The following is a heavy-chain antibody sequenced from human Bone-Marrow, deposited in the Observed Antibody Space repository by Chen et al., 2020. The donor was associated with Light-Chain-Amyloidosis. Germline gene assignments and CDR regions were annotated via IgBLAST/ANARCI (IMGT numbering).Heavy chain of an antibody. D-gene: IGHD5-12*01. V-gene: IGHV5-51*01. Sequence: IGWVRQMPGKGLEWMGVIYPDDSDARYSPSFAGQVTISADKSITTAYLQWRSLKASDTAMYYCARRRDGYNFDYWGQGTLVTVSS. CDR3: ARRRDGYNFDY. CDR2: IYPDDSDA. J-gene: IGHJ4*02.